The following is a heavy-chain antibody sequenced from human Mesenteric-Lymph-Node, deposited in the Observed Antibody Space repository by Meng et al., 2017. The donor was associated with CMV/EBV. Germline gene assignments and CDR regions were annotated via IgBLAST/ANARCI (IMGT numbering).Heavy chain of an antibody. CDR1: GFTFTNYA. J-gene: IGHJ4*02. Sequence: GESLKISCAASGFTFTNYAMTWVRQAPGKGLEWVSTIGGGGSPTFYADSVKGRFTISRDNSKNTLYLQMTSLRAEDTAIFYCAKGSNNLDFCGQGTLVTVSS. CDR2: IGGGGSPT. V-gene: IGHV3-23*01. CDR3: AKGSNNLDF. D-gene: IGHD1-14*01.